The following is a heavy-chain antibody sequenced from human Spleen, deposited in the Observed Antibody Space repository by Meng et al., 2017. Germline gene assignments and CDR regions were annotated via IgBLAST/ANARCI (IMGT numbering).Heavy chain of an antibody. CDR2: TYYRSKWFT. D-gene: IGHD2-21*01. Sequence: SETLSLTCAISGDSVSSNSAAWNWIRQSPSRGLEWLGRTYYRSKWFTDYAASVKSRISINPDTSKNHFSLQLKYVTPEDTAVYYCARDENISLGKLFGDYWGQGTLVTVSS. CDR3: ARDENISLGKLFGDY. V-gene: IGHV6-1*01. CDR1: GDSVSSNSAA. J-gene: IGHJ4*02.